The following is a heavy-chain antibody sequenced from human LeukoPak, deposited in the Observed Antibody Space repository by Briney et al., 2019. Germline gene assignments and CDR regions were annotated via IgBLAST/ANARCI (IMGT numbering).Heavy chain of an antibody. CDR1: VYTFTGYY. CDR3: AIAFYDYIWGSEGQAFDI. J-gene: IGHJ3*02. Sequence: ASVKVSCKASVYTFTGYYMHWVRQAPGQGLEWMGWINPNSGGTNYAQKFQGRVTMTRDTSISTAYMELSRLRSDDTAVYYCAIAFYDYIWGSEGQAFDIWGQGTMVTVSS. CDR2: INPNSGGT. V-gene: IGHV1-2*02. D-gene: IGHD3-16*01.